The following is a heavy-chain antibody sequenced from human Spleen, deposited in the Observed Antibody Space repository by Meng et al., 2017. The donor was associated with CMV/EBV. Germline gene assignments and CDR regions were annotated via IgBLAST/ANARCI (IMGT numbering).Heavy chain of an antibody. CDR1: GFNFSDYY. CDR3: ARTPRPHYDSSGDFFYYGLDV. J-gene: IGHJ6*02. D-gene: IGHD3-22*01. V-gene: IGHV3-11*01. Sequence: GESLKISCGASGFNFSDYYMTWIRQAPGKGLEWVSYISRSGTTIRSADSAKGRFTISRDNAKNSVFLQMSSLRVEDTAVYFCARTPRPHYDSSGDFFYYGLDVRGQGTTVTVSS. CDR2: ISRSGTTI.